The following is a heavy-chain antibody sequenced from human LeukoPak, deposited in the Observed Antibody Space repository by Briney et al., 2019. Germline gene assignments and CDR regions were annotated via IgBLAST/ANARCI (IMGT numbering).Heavy chain of an antibody. V-gene: IGHV3-7*01. Sequence: GGSLRLSCAASGFTLSSYWMSWVRQAPGKGLEWVANIKQDGSEKYYVDSVKGRFTISRDNAKNSLYLQMNSLRAEDTAVYYCASTSSFWSAYTYYFDYWGQGTLVTVSS. CDR1: GFTLSSYW. J-gene: IGHJ4*02. CDR2: IKQDGSEK. D-gene: IGHD3-3*01. CDR3: ASTSSFWSAYTYYFDY.